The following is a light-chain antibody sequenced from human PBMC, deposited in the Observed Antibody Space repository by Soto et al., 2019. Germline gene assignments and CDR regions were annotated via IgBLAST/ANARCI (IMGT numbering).Light chain of an antibody. V-gene: IGKV3-20*01. CDR1: QSVRNVS. J-gene: IGKJ2*01. CDR3: QQSGSSPRT. CDR2: DAS. Sequence: EIVLTQSPGTLSLSPGERATLSCRASQSVRNVSLAWYQQKPGQAPRLLIYDASNRATGIPDRFSGSGSGTDFTLTTNRLEPEDFAVYYCQQSGSSPRTFGQGTKLEIK.